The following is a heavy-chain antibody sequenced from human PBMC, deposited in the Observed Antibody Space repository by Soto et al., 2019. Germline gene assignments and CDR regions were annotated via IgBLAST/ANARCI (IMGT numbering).Heavy chain of an antibody. Sequence: SETLSLSCIVSGGSISGNYWTWIRQPPGKGLERIGYIYYTGSTNYNPSLKSRVTISVDTFKSQFSLKLSSVTAADTAVYYCARGGGVYYFDYWGQGTLVTVSS. CDR3: ARGGGVYYFDY. V-gene: IGHV4-59*01. CDR2: IYYTGST. D-gene: IGHD2-8*02. J-gene: IGHJ4*02. CDR1: GGSISGNY.